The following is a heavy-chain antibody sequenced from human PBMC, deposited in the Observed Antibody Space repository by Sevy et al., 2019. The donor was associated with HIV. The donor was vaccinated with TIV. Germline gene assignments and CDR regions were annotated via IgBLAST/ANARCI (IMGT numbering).Heavy chain of an antibody. CDR1: GGSISSYY. CDR3: ARENHGMDV. J-gene: IGHJ6*02. Sequence: SETLSLTCSVSGGSISSYYWSWIRQPPGKGLEWIGYIYYSGSTQYKPSLKSRVTIAVDTSKNQFSLKLSSVTAADTAVYYCARENHGMDVWGPGTTVTVSS. CDR2: IYYSGST. V-gene: IGHV4-59*13.